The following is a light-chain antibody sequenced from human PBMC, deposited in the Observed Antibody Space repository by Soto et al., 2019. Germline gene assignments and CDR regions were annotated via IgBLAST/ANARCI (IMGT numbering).Light chain of an antibody. CDR3: CSYAGSYTLV. CDR1: SSNIGAGFA. CDR2: GNN. J-gene: IGLJ2*01. Sequence: QSVLTQPPSVSGAPGQRVTISCTGSSSNIGAGFAVHWYQQLPGTAPKLLIHGNNNRPSGVPDRFSGSKSDTSASLAITGLQADDEADYYCCSYAGSYTLVFGGGTQLTVL. V-gene: IGLV1-40*01.